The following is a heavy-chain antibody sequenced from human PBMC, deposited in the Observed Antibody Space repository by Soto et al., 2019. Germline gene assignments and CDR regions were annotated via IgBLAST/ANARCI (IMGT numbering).Heavy chain of an antibody. CDR1: GFSFGDYG. Sequence: AGGSLRLSCTTSGFSFGDYGMSCVSQAPGEGLGWVGLIRRNAYGGTTDYAASVKGRFTISRDDSKSIAYLQMNSLRTEDTALYDCTRPSSLDCEFWGQGT. J-gene: IGHJ4*02. V-gene: IGHV3-49*04. CDR2: IRRNAYGGTT. CDR3: TRPSSLDCEF.